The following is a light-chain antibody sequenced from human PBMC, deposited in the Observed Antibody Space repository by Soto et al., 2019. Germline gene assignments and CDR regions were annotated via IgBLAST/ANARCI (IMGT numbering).Light chain of an antibody. CDR1: QSVSSY. Sequence: VLTQSPATLSLSPGERATLSCRASQSVSSYLAWYQQKPGQAPRLLIYDASNRATGIPARFSGSGSGTDLTLTISILEPEDFAVYYCQQRSNWRRTFGQGTKVDIK. CDR3: QQRSNWRRT. CDR2: DAS. V-gene: IGKV3-11*01. J-gene: IGKJ1*01.